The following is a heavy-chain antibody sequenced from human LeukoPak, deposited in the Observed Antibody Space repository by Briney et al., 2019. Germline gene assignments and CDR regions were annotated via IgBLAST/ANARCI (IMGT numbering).Heavy chain of an antibody. V-gene: IGHV1-24*01. J-gene: IGHJ5*02. CDR3: AREATDDYDFWSGYSYNWFDP. CDR1: GYTLTELS. Sequence: ASVKVSCKVSGYTLTELSMHWVRQAPGKGLEWMGGFDPEDGETIYAQKFQGRVTMTEDTSTDTAYMELSSLRSEDTAVYYCAREATDDYDFWSGYSYNWFDPWGQGTLVTVSS. CDR2: FDPEDGET. D-gene: IGHD3-3*01.